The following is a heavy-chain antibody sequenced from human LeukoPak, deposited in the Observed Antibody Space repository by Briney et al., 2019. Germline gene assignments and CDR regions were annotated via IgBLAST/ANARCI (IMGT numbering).Heavy chain of an antibody. D-gene: IGHD6-19*01. V-gene: IGHV4-39*01. CDR3: ARHSYSSGWYYFDY. CDR1: GGSISSSSYY. CDR2: IYYSGST. J-gene: IGHJ4*02. Sequence: SETLTLTCTVSGGSISSSSYYWGWIRQPPGKGLEWIGSIYYSGSTYYNPSLKSRVTISVDTSKNQFSLKLSSVTAADTAVYYCARHSYSSGWYYFDYWGQGTLVTVSS.